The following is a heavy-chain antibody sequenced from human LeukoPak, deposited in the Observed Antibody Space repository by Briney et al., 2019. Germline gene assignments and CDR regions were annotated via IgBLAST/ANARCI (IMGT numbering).Heavy chain of an antibody. J-gene: IGHJ4*02. CDR1: GFIFSNYE. CDR2: VSDHGKSR. CDR3: ARARIAAPLLDY. Sequence: GGSLRLSCAASGFIFSNYEMNWVRQTPGKGLEWVSYVSDHGKSRNYVDSVEGRFAISRDNAKNSLYLQMNSLRVEDTAVYFCARARIAAPLLDYWGQGSMVTVSS. D-gene: IGHD6-13*01. V-gene: IGHV3-48*03.